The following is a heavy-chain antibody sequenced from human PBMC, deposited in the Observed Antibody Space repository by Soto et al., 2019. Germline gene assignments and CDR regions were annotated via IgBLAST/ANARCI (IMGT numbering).Heavy chain of an antibody. CDR3: ARDWSRYFDSSGLMWFY. CDR2: ISAHNGDT. Sequence: AAVKVSCKASGYTFNYYGISWVRQAPGQGLEWVGWISAHNGDTKYAQNLQGRLTLTTDTSTSTAYMELTSLTSDDTAVYYCARDWSRYFDSSGLMWFYWGQGTLVTVSS. D-gene: IGHD3-22*01. CDR1: GYTFNYYG. J-gene: IGHJ4*02. V-gene: IGHV1-18*04.